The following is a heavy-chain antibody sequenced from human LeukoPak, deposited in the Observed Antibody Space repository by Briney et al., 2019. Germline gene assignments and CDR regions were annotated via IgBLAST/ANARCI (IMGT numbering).Heavy chain of an antibody. J-gene: IGHJ3*02. D-gene: IGHD2/OR15-2a*01. V-gene: IGHV2-5*02. CDR1: EFSLSTSGVG. Sequence: SGPTLVNPTQTLTLTCTFSEFSLSTSGVGVGWIRQPPGQALEWLALIYGDDDQRYSPSLKSRLTITKDTSKNQVVLTMTNMDPLDTATYYCAHKKNSNAFDIWGQGTMVTVSS. CDR2: IYGDDDQ. CDR3: AHKKNSNAFDI.